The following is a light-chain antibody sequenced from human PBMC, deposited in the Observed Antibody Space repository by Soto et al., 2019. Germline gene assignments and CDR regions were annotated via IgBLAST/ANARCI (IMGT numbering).Light chain of an antibody. Sequence: QSVLTQPASVSGSPGQSITISGTGTSSDVGSYNFVSWYQQHPGKAPKLMIYDVYRRPSGISNRFSGSKSGNTASLTISGLQAEDEADYYCSSYAGGGTFVLLGGGTKVTVL. J-gene: IGLJ2*01. V-gene: IGLV2-23*02. CDR3: SSYAGGGTFVL. CDR1: SSDVGSYNF. CDR2: DVY.